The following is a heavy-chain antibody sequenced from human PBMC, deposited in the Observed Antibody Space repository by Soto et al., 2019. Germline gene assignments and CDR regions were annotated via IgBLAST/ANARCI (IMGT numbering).Heavy chain of an antibody. Sequence: VQLVESGGGLVQPGESLRLSCAASGFTLSSYWMTWVRQAPGKGLEWVANIKQDGSEKYYVDSVRGRFTMSRDNAKNSLYLQMNSLRAEDTAVYYCARVVGATQMDFDYWGQGTLVTVSS. J-gene: IGHJ4*02. D-gene: IGHD1-26*01. CDR2: IKQDGSEK. CDR3: ARVVGATQMDFDY. V-gene: IGHV3-7*01. CDR1: GFTLSSYW.